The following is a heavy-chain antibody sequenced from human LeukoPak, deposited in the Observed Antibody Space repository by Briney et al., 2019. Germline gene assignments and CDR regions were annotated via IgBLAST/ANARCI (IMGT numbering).Heavy chain of an antibody. D-gene: IGHD2-2*01. V-gene: IGHV1-69*13. Sequence: ASVKVSCKASGYTFTSYGISWVRQAPGQGLEWMGGIIPIFGTANYAQKFQGRVTITADESTGTAYMELSSLRSEDTAVYYCASEMGCSSTSCYHRPGYWGQGTLVTVSS. CDR3: ASEMGCSSTSCYHRPGY. CDR1: GYTFTSYG. J-gene: IGHJ4*02. CDR2: IIPIFGTA.